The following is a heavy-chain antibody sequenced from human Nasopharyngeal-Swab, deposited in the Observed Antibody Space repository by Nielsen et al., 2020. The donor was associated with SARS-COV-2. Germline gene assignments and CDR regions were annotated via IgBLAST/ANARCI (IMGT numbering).Heavy chain of an antibody. V-gene: IGHV3-30-3*01. CDR2: ISYEGHNK. CDR1: GFTFRNYA. Sequence: GESLKISCAASGFTFRNYAMHWVRQAPGKGLEWVAVISYEGHNKYYADSVEGRFTISRDDSKNTLYLEMNSLRVEDTALYYCVRDRYYDFWNGFYYYGMDVWGQGATVTVSS. J-gene: IGHJ6*02. D-gene: IGHD3-3*01. CDR3: VRDRYYDFWNGFYYYGMDV.